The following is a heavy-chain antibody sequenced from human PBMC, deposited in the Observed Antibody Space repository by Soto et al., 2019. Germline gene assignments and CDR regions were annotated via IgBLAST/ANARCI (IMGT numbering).Heavy chain of an antibody. CDR1: GGSISSGDYY. Sequence: SETLSLTCTVSGGSISSGDYYWSWIRQPPGKGLEWIGYIYYSGSTYYNPSLKSRVTISVDTSKNQFSLKLSSVTAADTAVYYCARYNWSHWYFDLWYRGTLVTVSS. CDR2: IYYSGST. J-gene: IGHJ2*01. V-gene: IGHV4-30-4*01. D-gene: IGHD1-20*01. CDR3: ARYNWSHWYFDL.